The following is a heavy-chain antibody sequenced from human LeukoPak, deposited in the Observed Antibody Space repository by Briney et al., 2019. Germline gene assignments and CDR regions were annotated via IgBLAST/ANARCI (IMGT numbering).Heavy chain of an antibody. CDR3: TRRIFGLYYFDY. CDR2: VYYSGSA. J-gene: IGHJ4*02. V-gene: IGHV4-39*01. CDR1: GGSISNSTYY. Sequence: SETLSLTCTVSGGSISNSTYYWGWIRQPPGKGLEWVGTVYYSGSAYYNPSLKSRVTISVDTSKNQFSLKLRSVTAADTAVYYCTRRIFGLYYFDYWGQGSLVTVSS. D-gene: IGHD3/OR15-3a*01.